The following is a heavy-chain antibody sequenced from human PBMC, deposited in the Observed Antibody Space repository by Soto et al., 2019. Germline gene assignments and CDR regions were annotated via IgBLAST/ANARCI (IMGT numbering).Heavy chain of an antibody. CDR1: GFTFSSYG. CDR2: IWYDGSNK. J-gene: IGHJ6*02. CDR3: AKDDGGGSGWVICYCYRMDV. V-gene: IGHV3-30*02. D-gene: IGHD6-19*01. Sequence: PGGSLRLSCAASGFTFSSYGMHWGRQAPGKGLEWGAVIWYDGSNKYYADSVKGRFTISRDNSKNTLYLQMNSLRAEDTAVYYCAKDDGGGSGWVICYCYRMDVWGQGTTVTVSS.